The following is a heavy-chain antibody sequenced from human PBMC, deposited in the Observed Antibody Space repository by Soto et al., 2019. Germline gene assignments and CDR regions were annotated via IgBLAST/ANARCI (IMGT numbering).Heavy chain of an antibody. CDR3: ARDPGSLRRIGYSDD. CDR1: GFTFSSYH. Sequence: EVQLVESGGGLVEPGGSLRLSCAASGFTFSSYHVNWVRQAPGKGLEWVSSINPDSTYIYYADSVRGRFSISRDNAKNLVYLQMSSLRVEDTAVYFCARDPGSLRRIGYSDDWGPGTRVTVSS. V-gene: IGHV3-21*06. J-gene: IGHJ4*01. CDR2: INPDSTYI. D-gene: IGHD3-10*01.